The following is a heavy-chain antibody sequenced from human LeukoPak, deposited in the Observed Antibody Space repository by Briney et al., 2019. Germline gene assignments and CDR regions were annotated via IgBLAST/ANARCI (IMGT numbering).Heavy chain of an antibody. CDR3: ARLASVAGHFDY. CDR1: GGSISSYY. J-gene: IGHJ4*02. V-gene: IGHV4-59*08. Sequence: PSETLSLTCTVSGGSISSYYWRWIRQPPGKGLEWIGYIYYSGSTNYNPSLKSRVTISVDTSKNQFSLKLSSVTAADTAVYYCARLASVAGHFDYWGQGTLVTVSS. D-gene: IGHD6-19*01. CDR2: IYYSGST.